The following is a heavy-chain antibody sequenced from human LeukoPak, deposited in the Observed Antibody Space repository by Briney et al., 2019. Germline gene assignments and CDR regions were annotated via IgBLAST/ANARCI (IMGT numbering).Heavy chain of an antibody. CDR2: ISSLSGTI. J-gene: IGHJ3*02. D-gene: IGHD3-16*01. Sequence: GGSLRLSCAASGFTFSSYSMNWVRQAPGEGLEWVSYISSLSGTIYYADSVKGRFTISRDNAKNSVYLQMDSLRAEDTAVYYCARDLPQRMLLDSFDIWGQGTMVTVSS. CDR3: ARDLPQRMLLDSFDI. CDR1: GFTFSSYS. V-gene: IGHV3-48*01.